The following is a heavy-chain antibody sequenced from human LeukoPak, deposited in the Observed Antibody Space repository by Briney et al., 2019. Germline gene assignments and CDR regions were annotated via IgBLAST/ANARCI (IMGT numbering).Heavy chain of an antibody. CDR2: ISSSGSTI. Sequence: GGSLRLSCAASGFTFSDYYMSWIRQAPGKGLEWVSYISSSGSTIYYADSVKGRFTISRDNAKNSLYLQMNSLRAEDTAVYYCARVPHKSGYYPYLDYWGQGTLVTVSS. J-gene: IGHJ4*02. V-gene: IGHV3-11*04. CDR1: GFTFSDYY. CDR3: ARVPHKSGYYPYLDY. D-gene: IGHD3-3*01.